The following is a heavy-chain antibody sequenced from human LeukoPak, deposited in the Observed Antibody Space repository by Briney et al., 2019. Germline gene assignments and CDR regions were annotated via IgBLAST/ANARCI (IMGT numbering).Heavy chain of an antibody. D-gene: IGHD6-19*01. J-gene: IGHJ4*02. Sequence: GGSLRLSCAASGFTVSSYAMHWVRQAPGKGLEWVAFIRYDGSKTFYGESVKGRFTISRDNPKSTLNLQMNSVSNEDTAVYYCTTEPGDYSSVSGFDYWGQGTPVTVSS. CDR3: TTEPGDYSSVSGFDY. CDR1: GFTVSSYA. CDR2: IRYDGSKT. V-gene: IGHV3-30*02.